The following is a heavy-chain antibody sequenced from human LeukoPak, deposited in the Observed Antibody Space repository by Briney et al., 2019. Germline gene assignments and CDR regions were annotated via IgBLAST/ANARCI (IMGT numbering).Heavy chain of an antibody. CDR1: GYTLTELS. J-gene: IGHJ6*03. D-gene: IGHD6-6*01. CDR3: ARNTPGIAARPYYYYYYYMDV. Sequence: GTSVKVSCKVSGYTLTELSMHWVRQAPGKGLEWMGGFDPEDGETIYAQKFQGRVTMTEDTSTDTAYMELSSLRSEDTAVYYCARNTPGIAARPYYYYYYYMDVWGKGTTVTVSS. CDR2: FDPEDGET. V-gene: IGHV1-24*01.